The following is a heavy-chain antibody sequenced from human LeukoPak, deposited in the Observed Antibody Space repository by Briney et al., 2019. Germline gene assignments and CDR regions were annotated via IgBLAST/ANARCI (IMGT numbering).Heavy chain of an antibody. D-gene: IGHD2-2*01. V-gene: IGHV4-34*01. Sequence: SETLSLTCAVYGGSFSGYYWGWIRQPPGKGLEWIGSIYYSGITYYNPSLKSRVTISVDTSKNQFSLKLSSVTAADTAVYYCARGISSCSSTSCYFSPISRRVWFDPWGQGTLATVSS. CDR3: ARGISSCSSTSCYFSPISRRVWFDP. CDR1: GGSFSGYY. CDR2: IYYSGIT. J-gene: IGHJ5*02.